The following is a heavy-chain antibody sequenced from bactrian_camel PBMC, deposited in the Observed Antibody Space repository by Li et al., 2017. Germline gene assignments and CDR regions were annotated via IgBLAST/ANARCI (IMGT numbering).Heavy chain of an antibody. D-gene: IGHD3*01. V-gene: IGHV3S1*01. Sequence: VQLVESGGGSVQAGGSLRLSCAASGYTSRSKCVGWFRQAPGKEREAVASFYTTFDGTAYYADSVRGRFTISKDSAKDTLYLQMDSLKPEDTAMYYCAADEGYYGGGRVCINYKYWGQGTQVTVS. J-gene: IGHJ4*01. CDR2: YTTFDGTA. CDR3: AADEGYYGGGRVCINYKY. CDR1: GYTSRSKC.